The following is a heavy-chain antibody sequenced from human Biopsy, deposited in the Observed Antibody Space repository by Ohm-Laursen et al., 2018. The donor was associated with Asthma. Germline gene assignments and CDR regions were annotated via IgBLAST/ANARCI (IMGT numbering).Heavy chain of an antibody. D-gene: IGHD6-13*01. CDR3: AKDRSGTWYGFDY. V-gene: IGHV3-23*01. J-gene: IGHJ4*02. CDR2: ISGNSGIT. CDR1: GFTFRAHA. Sequence: SLRLSCSASGFTFRAHAMSWVLQAPGKGLEWVSTISGNSGITYYADSVKGRFTISRDNSQNTLYLHMDSLSAEDTAVYYCAKDRSGTWYGFDYWGQGTLVTVSS.